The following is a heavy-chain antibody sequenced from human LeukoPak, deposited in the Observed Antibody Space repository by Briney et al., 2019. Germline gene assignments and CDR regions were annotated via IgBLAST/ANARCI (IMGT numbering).Heavy chain of an antibody. CDR1: GFTFSSYW. V-gene: IGHV3-7*01. Sequence: GGPLRLSCEVSGFTFSSYWMNWVRQAPGKGLEWVANIKQDGSDKYYVDSVKGRFTISRDNAKNSLYLQMNSLRAEDTAVYYCAIIPRAAAGPSARSPFHYWGQGTLVTVSS. CDR3: AIIPRAAAGPSARSPFHY. J-gene: IGHJ4*02. D-gene: IGHD6-13*01. CDR2: IKQDGSDK.